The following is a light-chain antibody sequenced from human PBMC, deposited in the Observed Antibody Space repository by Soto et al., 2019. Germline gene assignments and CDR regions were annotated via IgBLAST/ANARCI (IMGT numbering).Light chain of an antibody. CDR2: GIS. J-gene: IGKJ1*01. V-gene: IGKV3-20*01. CDR3: QQYNNWPRT. Sequence: EIVLTQSPGTLSLSPGERATLSCMASQSVSSSYLAWYQQKPGQAPRLLIYGISKRATDIPDRFSGSGSGTEFTLTISSLQSEDFAVYYCQQYNNWPRTFGQGTKVDIK. CDR1: QSVSSSY.